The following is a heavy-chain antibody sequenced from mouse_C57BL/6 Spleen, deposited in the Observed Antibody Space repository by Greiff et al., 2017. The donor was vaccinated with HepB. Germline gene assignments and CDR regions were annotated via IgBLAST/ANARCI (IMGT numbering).Heavy chain of an antibody. Sequence: EVQLQQSGPGLAKPSQSLSLTCSVTVYSITSGYYWNCLRQFPGNKLVWMVYISYDGSNNYNPSLKNRINITRDTSKNQFFLKLNSVTTEDTATCYCARGEGSFDYWGQGTTLTVSS. D-gene: IGHD1-1*01. CDR3: ARGEGSFDY. V-gene: IGHV3-6*01. CDR2: ISYDGSN. CDR1: VYSITSGYY. J-gene: IGHJ2*01.